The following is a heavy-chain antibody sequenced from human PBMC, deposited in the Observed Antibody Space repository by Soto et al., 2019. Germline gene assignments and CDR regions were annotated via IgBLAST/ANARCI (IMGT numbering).Heavy chain of an antibody. Sequence: KSSETLSLTCAVSGGSISSSNWWSWVRQPPGKGLEWIGEIYHSGSTNYNPSLKSRVTISVDKSKNQFSLKLSSVTAADTAVYYCARVLVYGSGSYDYYGMDVWGQGTTETVSS. J-gene: IGHJ6*02. CDR2: IYHSGST. V-gene: IGHV4-4*02. D-gene: IGHD3-10*01. CDR1: GGSISSSNW. CDR3: ARVLVYGSGSYDYYGMDV.